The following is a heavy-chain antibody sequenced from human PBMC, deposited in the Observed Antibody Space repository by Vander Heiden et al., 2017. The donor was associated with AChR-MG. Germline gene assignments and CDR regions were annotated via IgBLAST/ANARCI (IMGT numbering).Heavy chain of an antibody. CDR2: VDFGGST. J-gene: IGHJ4*02. V-gene: IGHV4-31*03. CDR3: ARLHDQFLYDY. CDR1: GGSITGGAYP. Sequence: QVQLQESGPRLVKPSQTLSLTCTASGGSITGGAYPWSWVRQFPGKGLEWIGNVDFGGSTAYNPSLTSRLTISVDTSKRQFSLRLRSVTVADSALYCCARLHDQFLYDYWGQGTLVAVSS. D-gene: IGHD2-2*02.